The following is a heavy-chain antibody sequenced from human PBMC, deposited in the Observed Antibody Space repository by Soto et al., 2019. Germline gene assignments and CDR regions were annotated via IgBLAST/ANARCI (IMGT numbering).Heavy chain of an antibody. Sequence: PGGSLRLSCVASGFIFSTYGMHWVRQVPGKGLEWVAHISYDGSNEYYADSVKGRFTVSRDNAKNTLDLQMNGPKTEDTALYYCTKEYIVGTTWGYFESWGQGALVTVSS. CDR2: ISYDGSNE. CDR3: TKEYIVGTTWGYFES. D-gene: IGHD1-1*01. CDR1: GFIFSTYG. J-gene: IGHJ4*02. V-gene: IGHV3-30*18.